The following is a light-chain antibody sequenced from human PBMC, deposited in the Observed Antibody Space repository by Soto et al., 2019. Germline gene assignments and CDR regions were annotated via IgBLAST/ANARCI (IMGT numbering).Light chain of an antibody. J-gene: IGKJ4*01. Sequence: DLQMTQSPSSLSASVGDRVTITCRASQSISSYLNWYQQKPGKAPNLLIYSASKLHSGVPSRFSGSGSGTEFTLIISSLQPEDFAAYYCQQSSSNPLTFGGGTRV. CDR1: QSISSY. CDR2: SAS. CDR3: QQSSSNPLT. V-gene: IGKV1-39*01.